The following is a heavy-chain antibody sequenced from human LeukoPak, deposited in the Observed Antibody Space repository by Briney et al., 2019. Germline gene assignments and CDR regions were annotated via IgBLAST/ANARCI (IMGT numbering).Heavy chain of an antibody. Sequence: GSLRLSCEGSGFKVCSYGISRGRQAPGEGVGWVPKNSGGGGSRYYGDSVKGRFTVFRDNSRNTLYLQMNSLRAEDTAVYYCARDELSDTNGHSYGTNFDHWGQGTLVTVSS. D-gene: IGHD5-18*01. CDR1: GFKVCSYG. CDR3: ARDELSDTNGHSYGTNFDH. J-gene: IGHJ4*02. CDR2: NSGGGGSR. V-gene: IGHV3-23*01.